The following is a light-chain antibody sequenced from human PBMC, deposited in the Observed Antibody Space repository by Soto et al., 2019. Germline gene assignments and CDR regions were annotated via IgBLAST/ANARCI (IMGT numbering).Light chain of an antibody. J-gene: IGKJ2*01. CDR2: AAS. CDR1: QSVTSSY. V-gene: IGKV3-20*01. CDR3: QQYGTSPYT. Sequence: EILLTQSPGTLSLSPGEGATLSCRASQSVTSSYLAWYQKKPGRAPRLLIYAASNRANGIPDRFSGSGSGTDFTLTISRLEPEDVAVYYCQQYGTSPYTCGQGTELEIK.